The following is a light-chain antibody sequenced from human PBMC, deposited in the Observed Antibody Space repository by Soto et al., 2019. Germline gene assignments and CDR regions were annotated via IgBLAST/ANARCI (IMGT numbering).Light chain of an antibody. Sequence: DIQMTQSPSSLSASVGDRVTITCQASQDIGYYLNWYQHKPGKAPKLLIYDAFNFGTGVPSRFSGGGSGTHFSFTISRLQHVAVATYHRQNTRHLHPFGPGTKVDMK. CDR1: QDIGYY. V-gene: IGKV1-33*01. CDR3: QNTRHLHP. CDR2: DAF. J-gene: IGKJ3*01.